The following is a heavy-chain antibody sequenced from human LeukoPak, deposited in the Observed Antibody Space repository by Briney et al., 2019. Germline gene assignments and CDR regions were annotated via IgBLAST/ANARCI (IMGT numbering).Heavy chain of an antibody. Sequence: SVKVSCKASGGTFSSYAISWVRQAPGQGLEWMGGIIPLFGTANYAQKFQGRVTVTTDEYTSTAYMELSSLRSEDTAVYYCARLHHDLWSDYYLDYWGQGTLVTVSS. CDR1: GGTFSSYA. CDR2: IIPLFGTA. V-gene: IGHV1-69*05. J-gene: IGHJ4*02. D-gene: IGHD3-3*01. CDR3: ARLHHDLWSDYYLDY.